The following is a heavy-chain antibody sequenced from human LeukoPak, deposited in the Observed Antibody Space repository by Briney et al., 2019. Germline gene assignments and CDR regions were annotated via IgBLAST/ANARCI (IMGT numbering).Heavy chain of an antibody. CDR2: IYSGGST. CDR1: GFTVSSNY. J-gene: IGHJ4*02. CDR3: ARGASSLLLRYFDWLFNY. V-gene: IGHV3-66*01. Sequence: GGSLRLSCAASGFTVSSNYMSWVRQAPGKGLEWVSVIYSGGSTYYADSVKGRFTISRDNSKNTLYLQMNSLRAEDTAVYYCARGASSLLLRYFDWLFNYWGQGTLVTVSS. D-gene: IGHD3-9*01.